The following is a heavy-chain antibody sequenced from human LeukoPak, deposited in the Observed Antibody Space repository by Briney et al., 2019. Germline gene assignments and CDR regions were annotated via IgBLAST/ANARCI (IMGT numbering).Heavy chain of an antibody. J-gene: IGHJ4*02. Sequence: GRSLRLSCAASRFTFSSYGMHWVRQAPGKGLEWVAVISYDGSNKYYADSVKGRFTISRDNSKNTLYLQMNSLRAEDTAVYYCAKEPGCGWYYFDYWGQGTLVTVSS. CDR2: ISYDGSNK. V-gene: IGHV3-30*18. CDR3: AKEPGCGWYYFDY. CDR1: RFTFSSYG. D-gene: IGHD6-19*01.